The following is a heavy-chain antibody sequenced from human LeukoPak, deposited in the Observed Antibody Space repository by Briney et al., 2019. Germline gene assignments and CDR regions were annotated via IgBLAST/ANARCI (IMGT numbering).Heavy chain of an antibody. V-gene: IGHV4-31*03. J-gene: IGHJ4*02. CDR1: GGSLSSGGYY. Sequence: SETLSLTCTVSGGSLSSGGYYWSWIRQHPGKGLEWIGYIYYSGSTYYNPSLKSRVTISVDTSKNQFSLKLSSVTAADTAVYYCARADRRDGYTDYWGQGTLVTVSS. CDR2: IYYSGST. CDR3: ARADRRDGYTDY. D-gene: IGHD2-2*02.